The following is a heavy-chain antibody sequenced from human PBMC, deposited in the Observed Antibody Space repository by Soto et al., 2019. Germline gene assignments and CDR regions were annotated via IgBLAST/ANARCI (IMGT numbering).Heavy chain of an antibody. CDR3: AKYSSSWDEDY. Sequence: EVQLLESGGGLVQPGGSLRLSCAASGFTFSSYPMTWVRQAPGEGLQWVSSISGSGASTFYADSVKGRFTISRDNSKKTLTLQMSSLRAGDTAIYYCAKYSSSWDEDYWGQGTLVSVSS. CDR1: GFTFSSYP. J-gene: IGHJ4*02. V-gene: IGHV3-23*01. D-gene: IGHD6-19*01. CDR2: ISGSGAST.